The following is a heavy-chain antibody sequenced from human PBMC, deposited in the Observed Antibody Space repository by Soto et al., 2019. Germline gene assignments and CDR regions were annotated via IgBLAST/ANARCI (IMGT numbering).Heavy chain of an antibody. CDR3: ARLKQWLVRYFDY. CDR2: ISSNGGGI. V-gene: IGHV3-23*01. J-gene: IGHJ4*02. D-gene: IGHD6-19*01. CDR1: GFGFSNYA. Sequence: GGSLRLSCATSGFGFSNYAMSWVRQAPGEGLEWVAGISSNGGGIYYADSVQGRFTISRDNSKNTLYLHMDSLRAEDTALYYWARLKQWLVRYFDYWGQGALVTVSS.